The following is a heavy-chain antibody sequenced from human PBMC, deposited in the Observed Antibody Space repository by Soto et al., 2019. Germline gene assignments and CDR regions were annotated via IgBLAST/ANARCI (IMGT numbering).Heavy chain of an antibody. Sequence: GGSRCLSCAAFGFTFSGYARHWVRQAQGRGLEWVAVISYDGTNKYYADSVKGPFTISRDNSKNTLYLQMNSLRAEYTAVYYCVRDPEYYYDSSGYFDYWGQGTLVTVSS. J-gene: IGHJ4*02. CDR2: ISYDGTNK. D-gene: IGHD3-22*01. V-gene: IGHV3-30*04. CDR3: VRDPEYYYDSSGYFDY. CDR1: GFTFSGYA.